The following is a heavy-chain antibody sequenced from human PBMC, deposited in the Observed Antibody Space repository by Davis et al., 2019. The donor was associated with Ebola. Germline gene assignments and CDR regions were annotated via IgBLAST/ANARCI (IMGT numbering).Heavy chain of an antibody. V-gene: IGHV3-30*04. Sequence: GGSLRLSCAASGFTFSSYAMHWVRQAPGKGLEWVAVISYDGSNKYYADSVKGRFTISRDNSKNTLNLQMNSLRAEDTAVYYCARGLGQLVPGVGFDPWGQGTLVTVSS. CDR3: ARGLGQLVPGVGFDP. CDR2: ISYDGSNK. CDR1: GFTFSSYA. D-gene: IGHD6-6*01. J-gene: IGHJ5*02.